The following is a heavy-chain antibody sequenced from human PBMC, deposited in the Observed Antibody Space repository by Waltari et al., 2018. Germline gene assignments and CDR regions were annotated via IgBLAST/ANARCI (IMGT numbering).Heavy chain of an antibody. J-gene: IGHJ4*02. V-gene: IGHV1-69-2*01. Sequence: EVHLVQSGAEVKKPGATVKISCKASGYTFTDYYMHWLQQAPGKGLEWMGRVNPEDGETIHAEKFQGRVTISADTSIDTAYMELSSLRSEDTAVYYCATKGMPKAGGDLDHWGQGTLVTVSS. CDR3: ATKGMPKAGGDLDH. CDR2: VNPEDGET. CDR1: GYTFTDYY. D-gene: IGHD2-2*01.